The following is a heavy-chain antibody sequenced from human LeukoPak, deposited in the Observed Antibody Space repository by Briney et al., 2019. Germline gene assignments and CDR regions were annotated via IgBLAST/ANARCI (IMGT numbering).Heavy chain of an antibody. CDR3: VKSTTSYFDY. CDR2: ISSNGGST. V-gene: IGHV3-64D*06. J-gene: IGHJ4*02. Sequence: PGGSLRLSCAASEFTFSSYPMHWVRQAPGKGLEYVSAISSNGGSTYYADSVKGRFTISRDNSKNTLYLQMSSLRAEDTAVYYCVKSTTSYFDYWGQGALVTVSS. CDR1: EFTFSSYP. D-gene: IGHD4-17*01.